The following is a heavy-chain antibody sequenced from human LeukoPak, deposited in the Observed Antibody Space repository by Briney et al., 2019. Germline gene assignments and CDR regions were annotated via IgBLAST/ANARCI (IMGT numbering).Heavy chain of an antibody. CDR1: GFTFSNYN. J-gene: IGHJ6*02. CDR2: ITNGGSTI. Sequence: PGGSLRLSCAASGFTFSNYNMNWVRQAPGKGLEWVSYITNGGSTIHHADSVKGRFTISRDNAKKTLYLQMNSLRAEDTAVYYCARSIGLTGGGVDVWGQGTTVTVSS. V-gene: IGHV3-11*01. D-gene: IGHD3-9*01. CDR3: ARSIGLTGGGVDV.